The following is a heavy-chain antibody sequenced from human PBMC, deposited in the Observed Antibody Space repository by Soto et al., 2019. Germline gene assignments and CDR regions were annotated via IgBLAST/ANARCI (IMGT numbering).Heavy chain of an antibody. CDR2: VYYSGSS. D-gene: IGHD6-19*01. Sequence: SETLSLTCAVSGGSIDNSTYYWGWIRQPPGKGLEWIGSVYYSGSSYYSPSLKSRVTMSVDSSKNHFSLILDSVTAADTAVYYCVSINAGGWYYFDYWGQGILVTVSS. CDR1: GGSIDNSTYY. J-gene: IGHJ4*02. CDR3: VSINAGGWYYFDY. V-gene: IGHV4-39*02.